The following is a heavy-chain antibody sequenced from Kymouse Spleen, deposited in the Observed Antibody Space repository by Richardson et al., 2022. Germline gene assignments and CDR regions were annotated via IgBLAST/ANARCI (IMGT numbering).Heavy chain of an antibody. CDR1: GFTFDDYA. D-gene: IGHD3-10*01. CDR2: ISWNSGSI. V-gene: IGHV3-9*01. CDR3: AKDIYGSGSYYLYYYYYGMDV. J-gene: IGHJ6*02. Sequence: EVQLVESGGGLVQPGRSLRLSCAASGFTFDDYAMHWVRQAPGKGLEWVSGISWNSGSIGYADSVKGRFTISRDNAKNSLYLQMNSLRAEDTALYYCAKDIYGSGSYYLYYYYYGMDVWGQGTTVTVSS.